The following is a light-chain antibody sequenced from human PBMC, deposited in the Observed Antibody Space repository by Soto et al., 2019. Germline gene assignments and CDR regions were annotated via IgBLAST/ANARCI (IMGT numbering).Light chain of an antibody. J-gene: IGKJ4*01. CDR2: GAS. V-gene: IGKV3-15*01. Sequence: EIVMTQSPATLSVSPGERATLSCRASQSVSNNLAWYQQKPGQAPRLLIYGASTRATGIPARFSGSGSGTAFALIISSLQSEDFAVYYCQQYYQWVTFGGGTKVEIK. CDR3: QQYYQWVT. CDR1: QSVSNN.